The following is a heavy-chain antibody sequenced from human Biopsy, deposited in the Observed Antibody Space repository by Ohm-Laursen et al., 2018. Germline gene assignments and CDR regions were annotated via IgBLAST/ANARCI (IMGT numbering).Heavy chain of an antibody. CDR3: AKDRGYYSDRTVPGYFDL. Sequence: GTLSLTWTVSGDSISSYYWSWIRQPPGKGLEWIGYVYYTGSTDYNPSLQSRVTISVDTSKNHFSLRLRSVTPADTAIYYCAKDRGYYSDRTVPGYFDLWGRGTLVTVSS. D-gene: IGHD3-22*01. J-gene: IGHJ2*01. V-gene: IGHV4-59*01. CDR2: VYYTGST. CDR1: GDSISSYY.